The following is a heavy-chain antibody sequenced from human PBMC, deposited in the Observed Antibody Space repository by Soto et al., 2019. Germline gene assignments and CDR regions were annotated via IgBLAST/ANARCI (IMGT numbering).Heavy chain of an antibody. D-gene: IGHD6-19*01. J-gene: IGHJ4*02. CDR3: ARADSSGWYYFDY. V-gene: IGHV1-69*02. CDR2: IIPILGIA. CDR1: GGTFSSYT. Sequence: QVQLVQSGAEVKKPGSSVKVSCKASGGTFSSYTISWVRQAHGQGLEWMGRIIPILGIANYAQKFQGRVTITADKSTSTAYMELSSLRSEDTAVYYCARADSSGWYYFDYWGQGTLVTVSS.